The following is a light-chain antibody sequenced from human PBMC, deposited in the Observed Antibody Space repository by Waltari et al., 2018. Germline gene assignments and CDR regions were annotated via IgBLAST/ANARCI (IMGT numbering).Light chain of an antibody. CDR1: QSISSD. J-gene: IGKJ1*01. CDR2: AAS. CDR3: RQTYSTPRWT. Sequence: DIQMTQSPPSLSASVGDRDTVTCRASQSISSDLNWYQQERGKAPTLLIYAASSLKSGVPSRLSGSGSQTDVTLDISSLQPADFATYYCRQTYSTPRWTSGHGTKVEIK. V-gene: IGKV1-39*01.